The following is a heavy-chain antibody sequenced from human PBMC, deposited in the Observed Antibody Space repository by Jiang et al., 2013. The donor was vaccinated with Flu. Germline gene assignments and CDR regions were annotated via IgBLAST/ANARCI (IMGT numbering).Heavy chain of an antibody. J-gene: IGHJ4*02. CDR3: ARGLWELSD. D-gene: IGHD1-26*01. CDR2: MSPNSGNT. V-gene: IGHV1-8*01. Sequence: KESGASVKVSCKASGYSFTSYDINWVRQATGQGPEWMGWMSPNSGNTGYEQKFQGRVTMTRDASISTAYMELSNLRSDDTAIYYCARGLWELSDWGQGTLITVSS. CDR1: GYSFTSYD.